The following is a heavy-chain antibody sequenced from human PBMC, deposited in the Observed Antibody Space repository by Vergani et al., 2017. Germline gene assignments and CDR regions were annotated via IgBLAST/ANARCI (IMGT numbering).Heavy chain of an antibody. D-gene: IGHD6-6*01. Sequence: QVQLVQSGAEVKKPGASVKVSCKVSGYTLTELSMHWVRQAPGKGLEWMGGFDPEDGETIYAQKFQGRVTMTEDTSTDTAYMELSSLRSEDTAVYYCARGMKEYSSSSSAFDIWGQGTMVTVSS. CDR1: GYTLTELS. CDR2: FDPEDGET. CDR3: ARGMKEYSSSSSAFDI. J-gene: IGHJ3*02. V-gene: IGHV1-24*01.